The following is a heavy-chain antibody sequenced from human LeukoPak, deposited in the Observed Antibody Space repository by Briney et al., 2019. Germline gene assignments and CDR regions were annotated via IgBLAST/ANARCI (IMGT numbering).Heavy chain of an antibody. D-gene: IGHD3-10*01. V-gene: IGHV1-58*02. J-gene: IGHJ6*03. CDR2: IVVGSGNT. Sequence: SVKVSCKASGFTFTSSAMQWVRQARGQRLEWIGWIVVGSGNTNYAQKFQERVTITRDMSTITAYMELSSLRSEDTAVYYCARAGGITMVRGVIRSHYYYMDVWGKGTTVTVSS. CDR1: GFTFTSSA. CDR3: ARAGGITMVRGVIRSHYYYMDV.